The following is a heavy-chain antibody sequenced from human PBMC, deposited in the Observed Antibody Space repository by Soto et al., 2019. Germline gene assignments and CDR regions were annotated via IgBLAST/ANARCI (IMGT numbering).Heavy chain of an antibody. CDR3: ARHGYQEDSRMDV. CDR2: IYSGGST. Sequence: EVQLVESGGGLIQPGGSLRLSCAASGFSVSSNYMSWVRQAPGKGLEWVSVIYSGGSTYYADSVKGRFTIARDNSKHTPYLQMNSLRVDEKALYYCARHGYQEDSRMDVWRQGTTVTVSS. V-gene: IGHV3-53*01. J-gene: IGHJ6*02. CDR1: GFSVSSNY. D-gene: IGHD5-18*01.